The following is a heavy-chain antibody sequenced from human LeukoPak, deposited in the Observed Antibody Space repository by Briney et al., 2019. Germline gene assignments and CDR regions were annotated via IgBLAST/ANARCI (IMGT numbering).Heavy chain of an antibody. J-gene: IGHJ6*03. CDR1: GGSISSSSYY. CDR3: ARVGISSGYYLWGYYYYYMDV. V-gene: IGHV4-39*07. D-gene: IGHD3-22*01. Sequence: SETLSLTCTVSGGSISSSSYYWGWIRQPPGKGREWIGSIYCSGSTYYNPALKSRVTISVDTSKNQFSLKLSSVNAADTAVYYCARVGISSGYYLWGYYYYYMDVWGKGTTVTVSS. CDR2: IYCSGST.